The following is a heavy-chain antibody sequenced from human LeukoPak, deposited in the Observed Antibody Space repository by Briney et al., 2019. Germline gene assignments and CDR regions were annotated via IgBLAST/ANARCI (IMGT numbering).Heavy chain of an antibody. CDR3: AREGQYSSSSPYDY. J-gene: IGHJ4*02. CDR2: IYTSGST. Sequence: SETLSLTCTVSGGSISSYYRSWIRQPAGKGLEWIGRIYTSGSTNYNPSLKSRVTISVDTSKNQFSLKLSSVTAADTAVYYCAREGQYSSSSPYDYWGQGTLVTVSS. V-gene: IGHV4-4*07. D-gene: IGHD6-6*01. CDR1: GGSISSYY.